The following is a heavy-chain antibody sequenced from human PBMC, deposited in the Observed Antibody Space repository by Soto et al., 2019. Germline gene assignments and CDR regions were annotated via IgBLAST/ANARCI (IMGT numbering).Heavy chain of an antibody. Sequence: PSETLPLTCTVSGGSIYTYCLNWIRQTTGTGLGWISYVSDCGSTDYNPSLKSRVTISIDTPKNQFSLRLSSVTAADTAVYFCAIDPIRQCSSTNCYSYLFHGMDVWGQGTTVTVSS. V-gene: IGHV4-59*12. CDR3: AIDPIRQCSSTNCYSYLFHGMDV. D-gene: IGHD2-2*01. CDR2: VSDCGST. CDR1: GGSIYTYC. J-gene: IGHJ6*02.